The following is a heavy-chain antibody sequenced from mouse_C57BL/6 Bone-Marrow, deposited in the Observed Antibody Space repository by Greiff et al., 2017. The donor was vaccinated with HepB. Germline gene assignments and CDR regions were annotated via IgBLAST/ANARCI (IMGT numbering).Heavy chain of an antibody. Sequence: EVNVVESGGGLVQSGRSLRLSCATSGFTFSDFYMEWVRQAPGKGLEWIAASRNKANDYTTEYSASVKGRFIVSRDTSQSILYLQMNALRAEDTAIYYCARDAPRQLGDWFAYWGQGTLVTVSA. D-gene: IGHD3-2*01. V-gene: IGHV7-1*01. CDR3: ARDAPRQLGDWFAY. CDR2: SRNKANDYTT. CDR1: GFTFSDFY. J-gene: IGHJ3*01.